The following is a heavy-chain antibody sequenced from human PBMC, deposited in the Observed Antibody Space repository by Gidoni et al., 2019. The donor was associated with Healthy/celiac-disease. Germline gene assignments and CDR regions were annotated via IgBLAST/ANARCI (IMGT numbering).Heavy chain of an antibody. V-gene: IGHV4-59*01. CDR1: GGSLSSYY. J-gene: IGHJ5*02. D-gene: IGHD2-15*01. CDR2: IYYSGST. CDR3: ARGNCSGGSCYSWFDP. Sequence: QVQLQESGPGLVKPSETLSLTCTVSGGSLSSYYWSWLRQPPGKGLEWIGYIYYSGSTNYNPSLKSRVTISVDTSKNQFSLKLSSVTAADTAVYYCARGNCSGGSCYSWFDPWGQGTLVTVSS.